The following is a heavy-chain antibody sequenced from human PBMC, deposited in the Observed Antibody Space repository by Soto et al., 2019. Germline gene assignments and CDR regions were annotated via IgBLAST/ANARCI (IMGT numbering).Heavy chain of an antibody. CDR3: AKGDVYTIFGAVINFDY. CDR1: GFTFGSYA. J-gene: IGHJ4*02. D-gene: IGHD3-3*01. V-gene: IGHV3-23*01. CDR2: ISGSGGST. Sequence: EVQLLESGGGLEQPGGSLRLSCAASGFTFGSYAMSWVRQAPGKGLEWVSVISGSGGSTYYADSVKGRFTISRDNSKNTLYRQMSSLRAEDTAVYYCAKGDVYTIFGAVINFDYWGQGTLVTVSS.